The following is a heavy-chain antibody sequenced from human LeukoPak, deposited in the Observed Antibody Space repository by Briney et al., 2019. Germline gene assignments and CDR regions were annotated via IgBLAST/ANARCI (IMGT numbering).Heavy chain of an antibody. Sequence: SETLSLTCNVSGGSISRSSYYWGWIRQPAGKGLEWIGRIYTSGSTNYNLSLKSRVAMSIDTSKNQFSLKLRSVTAADTAVYYCARGPNNSGYDYWGQGTLVTVSS. V-gene: IGHV4-61*02. J-gene: IGHJ4*02. CDR2: IYTSGST. D-gene: IGHD6-19*01. CDR3: ARGPNNSGYDY. CDR1: GGSISRSSYY.